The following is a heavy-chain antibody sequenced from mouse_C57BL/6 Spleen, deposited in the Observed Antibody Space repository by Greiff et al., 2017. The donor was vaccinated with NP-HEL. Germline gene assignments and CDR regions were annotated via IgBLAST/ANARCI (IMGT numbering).Heavy chain of an antibody. CDR3: AREDYGSSPDY. D-gene: IGHD1-1*01. V-gene: IGHV1-55*01. CDR1: GYTFTSYW. Sequence: QVQLQQPGAELVKPGASVKMSCKASGYTFTSYWITWVKPRPGQGLEWIGDIYPGSGSTNYTEKFKSKATLTVDTSSSTAYMQLSSLTSEDSAVYYCAREDYGSSPDYWGQGTTLTVSS. J-gene: IGHJ2*01. CDR2: IYPGSGST.